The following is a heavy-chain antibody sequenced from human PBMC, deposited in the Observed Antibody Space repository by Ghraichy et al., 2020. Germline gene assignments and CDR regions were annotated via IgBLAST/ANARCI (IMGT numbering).Heavy chain of an antibody. V-gene: IGHV3-23*01. J-gene: IGHJ6*02. D-gene: IGHD4-17*01. CDR1: GFTFSSYA. CDR3: AKDLSDLRLRNQYYYYGMDV. Sequence: GGSLRLSCAASGFTFSSYAMSWVRQAPGKGLEWVSAISGSGGSTYYADSVKGRFTISRDNSKNTLYLQMNSLRAEDTAVYYCAKDLSDLRLRNQYYYYGMDVWGQGTTVTVSS. CDR2: ISGSGGST.